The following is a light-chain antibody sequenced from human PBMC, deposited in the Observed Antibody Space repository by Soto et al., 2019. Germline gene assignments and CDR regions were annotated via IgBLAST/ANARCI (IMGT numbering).Light chain of an antibody. V-gene: IGLV7-46*01. J-gene: IGLJ2*01. CDR2: DTS. Sequence: QAVVTQEPSLTVSPGGTVTLTCGSSTGAVTSGHYPFWFQQKPGQAPRTLIYDTSSKHSWTPARFSGSLLGGKAALTLSGAQPEDEAEYYCLVSYSGARPVFGGGTKVTVL. CDR1: TGAVTSGHY. CDR3: LVSYSGARPV.